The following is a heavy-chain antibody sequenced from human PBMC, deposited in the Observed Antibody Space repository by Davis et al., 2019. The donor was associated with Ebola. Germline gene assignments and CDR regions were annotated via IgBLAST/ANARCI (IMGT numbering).Heavy chain of an antibody. CDR2: IYHSGST. CDR1: W. Sequence: WIGWVRQPPGKGLEWIGEIYHSGSTNYNPSLKSRVTISVDKSKNQFSLKLSSVTAADTAVYYCARVVVVPAASKNYYYGMDVWGQGTTVTVSS. D-gene: IGHD2-2*01. CDR3: ARVVVVPAASKNYYYGMDV. V-gene: IGHV4-4*02. J-gene: IGHJ6*02.